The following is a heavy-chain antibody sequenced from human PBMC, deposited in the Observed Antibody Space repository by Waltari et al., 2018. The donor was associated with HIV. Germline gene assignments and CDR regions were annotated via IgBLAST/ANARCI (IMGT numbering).Heavy chain of an antibody. D-gene: IGHD2-21*01. CDR1: GYTFDASH. Sequence: QVRLVQSGAEVKSPGASVKVSCHTSGYTFDASHIYWVRQAPGEGLEWLGWIRPGNGDTEFAARFQGWVEVTSDTATGTVVLTLNRLRSEDTAIYYCARGESTTWANLDFWGQGTLVSVSS. V-gene: IGHV1-2*04. CDR3: ARGESTTWANLDF. J-gene: IGHJ4*02. CDR2: IRPGNGDT.